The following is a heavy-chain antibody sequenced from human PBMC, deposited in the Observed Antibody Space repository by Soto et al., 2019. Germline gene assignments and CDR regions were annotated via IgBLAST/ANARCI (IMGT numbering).Heavy chain of an antibody. V-gene: IGHV5-51*01. Sequence: PGVSLKISCQGSGYNFAGYWIAWVRQMPGKGLELMGIIYPSDSDTRYRPSFQGQVTISADKSISSAYLQWNSLRASDTAMYYCARGGVSTRTFDYWGQGTPVTVSS. J-gene: IGHJ4*02. CDR2: IYPSDSDT. D-gene: IGHD3-3*01. CDR1: GYNFAGYW. CDR3: ARGGVSTRTFDY.